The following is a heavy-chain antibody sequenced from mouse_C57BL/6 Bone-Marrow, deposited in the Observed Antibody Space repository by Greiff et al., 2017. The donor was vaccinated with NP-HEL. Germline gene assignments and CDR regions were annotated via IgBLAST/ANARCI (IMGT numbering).Heavy chain of an antibody. Sequence: VQLQQSGAELVRPGTSVKMSCKASGYTFTNYWIGWAKQRPGHGLEWIGDIYPGGGYTNYNEKFKGKATLTADKSSSTAYMQFSSLTSEDSAIYYCARSGEYGNYYFDYWGQGTTLTVSS. CDR1: GYTFTNYW. J-gene: IGHJ2*01. V-gene: IGHV1-63*01. D-gene: IGHD2-1*01. CDR2: IYPGGGYT. CDR3: ARSGEYGNYYFDY.